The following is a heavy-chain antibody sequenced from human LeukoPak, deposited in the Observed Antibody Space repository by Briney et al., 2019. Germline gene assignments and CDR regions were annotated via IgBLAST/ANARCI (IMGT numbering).Heavy chain of an antibody. CDR3: ATEISSIKKYSGSHPRDY. V-gene: IGHV1-8*01. CDR1: GYSFTSYD. CDR2: MNPNSGNT. Sequence: ASVKVSCKASGYSFTSYDINWVRQTTGQGLEWMGWMNPNSGNTGYAQKFQGRVSMTRNTSTSTAYMELSSLRSEDTAVYYCATEISSIKKYSGSHPRDYWGQGTLVTVSS. J-gene: IGHJ4*02. D-gene: IGHD1-26*01.